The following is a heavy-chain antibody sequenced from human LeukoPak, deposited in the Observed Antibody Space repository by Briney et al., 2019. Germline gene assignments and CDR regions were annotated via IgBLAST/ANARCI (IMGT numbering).Heavy chain of an antibody. D-gene: IGHD3-22*01. V-gene: IGHV4-34*01. Sequence: SETLSLTCAVYGGSFSGYYWSWIRQPPGKGLEWIGEINHSGSTNYNPSLKSRVTISVDTSKNQFSLKLSSVTAADTAVYYCARHPLYYDSSGYYSFPQTFDYWGQGTLVTVSS. J-gene: IGHJ4*02. CDR2: INHSGST. CDR1: GGSFSGYY. CDR3: ARHPLYYDSSGYYSFPQTFDY.